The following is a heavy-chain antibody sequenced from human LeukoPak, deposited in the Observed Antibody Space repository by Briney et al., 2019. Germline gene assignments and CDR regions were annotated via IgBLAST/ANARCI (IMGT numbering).Heavy chain of an antibody. D-gene: IGHD2-15*01. CDR2: IYYSGST. CDR1: GGSISSSSYY. Sequence: KPSETLSLTCTVSGGSISSSSYYWGWIRQPPGKGLEWIGSIYYSGSTYYNPSLKSRVTISVDTSKNQFSLKLSSVTAADTAVYYCARVASGSFQPFDYWGQGTLVTVSS. J-gene: IGHJ4*02. CDR3: ARVASGSFQPFDY. V-gene: IGHV4-39*07.